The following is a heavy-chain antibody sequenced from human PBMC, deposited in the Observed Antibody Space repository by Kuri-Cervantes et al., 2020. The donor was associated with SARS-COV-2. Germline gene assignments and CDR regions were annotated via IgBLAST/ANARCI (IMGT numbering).Heavy chain of an antibody. D-gene: IGHD3-3*01. Sequence: GGSLRLSCEVSGFLFSASAIHWVRRGSGKGLEWVGRVRGKANNYATAYAASVKGRFTISRDDSKSIAYLQMNSLKTEDTAVYYCTRDDFWSGYFDYWGQGTLVTVSS. J-gene: IGHJ4*02. V-gene: IGHV3-73*01. CDR1: GFLFSASA. CDR2: VRGKANNYAT. CDR3: TRDDFWSGYFDY.